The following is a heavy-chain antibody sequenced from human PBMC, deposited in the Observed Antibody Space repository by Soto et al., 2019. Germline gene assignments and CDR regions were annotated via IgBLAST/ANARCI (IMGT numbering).Heavy chain of an antibody. D-gene: IGHD2-8*01. CDR1: GFTFSNYS. V-gene: IGHV3-48*02. CDR2: ISNNSSVK. J-gene: IGHJ4*02. Sequence: EVQLVESGGGLVQPGESLRLSCAVSGFTFSNYSINWVRQAPGKGLEWLSYISNNSSVKYYADSVKGRFIISRDNAKNSLYLQMNSLRDDDTAVYYCARDRDAYCSKGVCSGPYFDYWGRGTLVTVSS. CDR3: ARDRDAYCSKGVCSGPYFDY.